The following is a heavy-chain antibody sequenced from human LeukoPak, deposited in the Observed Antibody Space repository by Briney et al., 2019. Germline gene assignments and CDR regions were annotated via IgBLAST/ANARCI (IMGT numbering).Heavy chain of an antibody. CDR1: GFTFSSYA. CDR2: ISSNGGST. D-gene: IGHD4-23*01. CDR3: SRWSFENDAFDI. J-gene: IGHJ3*02. V-gene: IGHV3-64D*06. Sequence: GGSLRLSCSASGFTFSSYAMHWVRQAPGKGLEYVSAISSNGGSTYYADSVKGRFTIPRDNSKNTLYLQMSSLRAEDTAVYYCSRWSFENDAFDIWGQGTMVTVSS.